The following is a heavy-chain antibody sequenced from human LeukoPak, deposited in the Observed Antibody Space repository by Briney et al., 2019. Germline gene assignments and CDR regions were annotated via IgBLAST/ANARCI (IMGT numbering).Heavy chain of an antibody. CDR3: AKVEGRSNWDYYYYMDV. Sequence: GRSLRLSCAASGFTFSSYAMSWVRQAPGKGLEWVSAISGSGGSTYYADSVKGRFTISRDNSKNTLYLQMNSLRAEDTAVYYCAKVEGRSNWDYYYYMDVWGKGTTVTVSS. CDR2: ISGSGGST. CDR1: GFTFSSYA. D-gene: IGHD1-26*01. J-gene: IGHJ6*03. V-gene: IGHV3-23*01.